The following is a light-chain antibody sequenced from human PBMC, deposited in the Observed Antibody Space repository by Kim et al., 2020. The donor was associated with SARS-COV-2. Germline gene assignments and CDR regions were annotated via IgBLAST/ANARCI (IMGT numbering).Light chain of an antibody. CDR3: QQHNSYPPT. V-gene: IGKV1-9*01. Sequence: DIQLTQSPSFLSASVGDRVTITCRASQGISSYLAWYQQKPGKAPKLLIYAASTLQSGVPSRFSGSGSGTEFTLTISSLQPEDFATYYCQQHNSYPPTFGGGTKVDIK. CDR2: AAS. CDR1: QGISSY. J-gene: IGKJ4*01.